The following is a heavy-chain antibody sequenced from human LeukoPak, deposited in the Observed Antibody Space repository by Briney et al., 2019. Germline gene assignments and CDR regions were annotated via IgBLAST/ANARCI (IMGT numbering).Heavy chain of an antibody. Sequence: GRSLRLSCAASGFTFSSYAMSWVRQAPGKGLEWVSAISGSGGSTYYADSVKGRFTISRDNSKNTLYLQMNSLRAEDTAVYYCAKVDRDIVVVPAAFFDYWGQGTLVTVSS. CDR1: GFTFSSYA. CDR3: AKVDRDIVVVPAAFFDY. D-gene: IGHD2-2*01. CDR2: ISGSGGST. J-gene: IGHJ4*02. V-gene: IGHV3-23*01.